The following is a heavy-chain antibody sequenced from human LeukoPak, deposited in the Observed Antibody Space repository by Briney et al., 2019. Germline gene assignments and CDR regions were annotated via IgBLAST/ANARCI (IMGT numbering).Heavy chain of an antibody. J-gene: IGHJ4*02. D-gene: IGHD4-17*01. Sequence: GRSLRLSCATSGFTFDEYAMHWVRQAPGKGLVWVSGISWNSDTIAYAGSVKGRFTIPRDNAKNSLYLQMNSLRAEDTALYYCAKDRDYGDLGVGFDFWGQGTLVTVSS. CDR2: ISWNSDTI. V-gene: IGHV3-9*01. CDR1: GFTFDEYA. CDR3: AKDRDYGDLGVGFDF.